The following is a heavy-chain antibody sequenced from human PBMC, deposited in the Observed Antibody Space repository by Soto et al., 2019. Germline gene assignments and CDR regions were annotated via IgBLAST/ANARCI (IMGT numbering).Heavy chain of an antibody. D-gene: IGHD6-13*01. Sequence: EVQLVESGGGLVKPGGSLRLSRAASGFTFSNAWMSWVRQAPGKGLEWVGRIKSKNDGGTTDYAAPVKGRFTISRDDSKNTLHLQMNSLKTEDTAVYYCTTIKKLPTGYSSSWETYYYMDVWGKGTTVTVSS. CDR2: IKSKNDGGTT. J-gene: IGHJ6*03. CDR3: TTIKKLPTGYSSSWETYYYMDV. V-gene: IGHV3-15*01. CDR1: GFTFSNAW.